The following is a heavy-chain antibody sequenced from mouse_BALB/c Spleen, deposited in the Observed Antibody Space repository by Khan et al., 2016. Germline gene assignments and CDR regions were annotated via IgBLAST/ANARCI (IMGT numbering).Heavy chain of an antibody. Sequence: LVKTGASVKISCKASGYSFTGYYMHWVKQSHGKSLEWIGYISCYNGATSYNQKFKGKATFTVDTSSSTAYMQFHSLPSEDSAVYYCAMELGRDWDFDVWGAGTTFTVSS. J-gene: IGHJ1*01. V-gene: IGHV1S34*01. CDR3: AMELGRDWDFDV. D-gene: IGHD4-1*01. CDR1: GYSFTGYY. CDR2: ISCYNGAT.